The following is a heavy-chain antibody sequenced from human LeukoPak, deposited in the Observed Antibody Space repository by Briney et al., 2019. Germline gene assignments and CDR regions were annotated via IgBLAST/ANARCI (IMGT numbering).Heavy chain of an antibody. J-gene: IGHJ6*03. CDR1: GGTFSSYA. Sequence: ASVKVSCKASGGTFSSYAISWVRQAPGQGLEWMGGIIPIFGTANYAQKFQGRVTITTDESTSTAYMELSSLRSEDTAVYYCARTPPGPSNRPDIVVVPAAIPLGYYYYMDVWGKGTTVTVSS. D-gene: IGHD2-2*02. CDR3: ARTPPGPSNRPDIVVVPAAIPLGYYYYMDV. CDR2: IIPIFGTA. V-gene: IGHV1-69*05.